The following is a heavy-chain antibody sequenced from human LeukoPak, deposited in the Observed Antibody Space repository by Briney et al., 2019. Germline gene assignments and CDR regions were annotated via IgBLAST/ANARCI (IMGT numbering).Heavy chain of an antibody. CDR2: INHSGST. D-gene: IGHD6-19*01. CDR3: ARAIAVAGFVFDY. J-gene: IGHJ4*02. Sequence: PSETLSLTCAVYGGSFSGYYWSWIRQPPGKGLEWIGEINHSGSTNYNPSLKSRVTISVDTSKNQFSLKLSSVTAADTAVYYCARAIAVAGFVFDYWGQGTLVTVSS. CDR1: GGSFSGYY. V-gene: IGHV4-34*01.